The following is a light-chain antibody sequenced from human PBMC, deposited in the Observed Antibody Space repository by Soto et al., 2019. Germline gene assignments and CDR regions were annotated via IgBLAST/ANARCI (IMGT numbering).Light chain of an antibody. J-gene: IGKJ5*01. CDR2: DAS. CDR3: QQRSNRPPIT. CDR1: QSVSSY. Sequence: EIVLAQSPGTLSWSAGERSTLSCRASQSVSSYLAWYQQKPGQAPRLLIYDASNRATGIPARFSGSGSGTDFTLTISSLEPEDFAVYYCQQRSNRPPITFGQGTRLEN. V-gene: IGKV3-11*01.